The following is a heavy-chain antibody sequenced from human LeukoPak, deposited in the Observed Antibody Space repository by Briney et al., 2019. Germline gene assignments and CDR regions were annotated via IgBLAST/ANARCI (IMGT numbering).Heavy chain of an antibody. CDR2: IYYSGST. J-gene: IGHJ5*02. Sequence: SETLSLTCTVSGGSISSSSYYWGWIRQPPGKGLEWIGSIYYSGSTYYNPSLKSRVTISVDTSKNQFSLKLSSVTAADTAVYYCARNRADCSSTSCYVYWFDPWGQGTLVTVSS. CDR1: GGSISSSSYY. V-gene: IGHV4-39*01. D-gene: IGHD2-2*01. CDR3: ARNRADCSSTSCYVYWFDP.